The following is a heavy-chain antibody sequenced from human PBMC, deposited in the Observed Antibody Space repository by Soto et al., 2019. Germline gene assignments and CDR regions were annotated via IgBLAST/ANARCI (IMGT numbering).Heavy chain of an antibody. CDR3: ARAPQQLAPFYY. CDR2: IIPILGIA. CDR1: GGTFSSYT. D-gene: IGHD6-13*01. V-gene: IGHV1-69*02. J-gene: IGHJ4*02. Sequence: HVQLVQSGAEVKKPGSSVKVSCKASGGTFSSYTISWVRQAPGQGLEWMGRIIPILGIANYAQKFQGRVTITADKSTSTAYMELSSLRSEDTAVYYCARAPQQLAPFYYWGQGTLVTVSS.